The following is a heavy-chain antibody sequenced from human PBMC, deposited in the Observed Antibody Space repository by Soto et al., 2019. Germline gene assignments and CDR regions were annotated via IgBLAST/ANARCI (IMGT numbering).Heavy chain of an antibody. CDR2: IIPIFGTA. J-gene: IGHJ6*02. Sequence: SVNVSCKASGGTFSSYAISWVRQAPGQGLEWMGGIIPIFGTANYAQKFQGRVTITADKSTSTAYMELSSLRSEDTAVYYCARDKERITIFGVVYGMDVWGQGTTVTVSS. D-gene: IGHD3-3*01. CDR1: GGTFSSYA. CDR3: ARDKERITIFGVVYGMDV. V-gene: IGHV1-69*06.